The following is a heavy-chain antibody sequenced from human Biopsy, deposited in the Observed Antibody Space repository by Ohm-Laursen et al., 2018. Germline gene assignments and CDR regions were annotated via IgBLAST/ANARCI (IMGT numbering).Heavy chain of an antibody. Sequence: TLSLTCTVSSGSISCYYWSWIRQPPGKGLEWIGYIDYRGSTKYNPSLRSRVTMSIDTSRNQFSLKLSSVTAADTAVYYCATTTMDTSGWFGNYFDSWGQGTLVTVSA. CDR3: ATTTMDTSGWFGNYFDS. J-gene: IGHJ4*02. CDR1: SGSISCYY. V-gene: IGHV4-59*08. D-gene: IGHD6-19*01. CDR2: IDYRGST.